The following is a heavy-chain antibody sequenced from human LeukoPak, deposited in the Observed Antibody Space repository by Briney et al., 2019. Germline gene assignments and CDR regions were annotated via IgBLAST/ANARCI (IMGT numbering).Heavy chain of an antibody. J-gene: IGHJ3*02. CDR2: ISAYNGNT. Sequence: GAAVKVSCKASGYTFTSYGISGVQQAPGQGLERMGWISAYNGNTNYAQKPQGRVTITADESTSTAYMELSSLRSEDTAVYYCARGGAAMNPFDAFDIWGQGTMVTVSS. V-gene: IGHV1-18*01. D-gene: IGHD5-18*01. CDR1: GYTFTSYG. CDR3: ARGGAAMNPFDAFDI.